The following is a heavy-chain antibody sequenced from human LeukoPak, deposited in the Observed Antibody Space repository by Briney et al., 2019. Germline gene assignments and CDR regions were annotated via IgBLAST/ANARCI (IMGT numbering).Heavy chain of an antibody. CDR1: GGSFSGYY. D-gene: IGHD4-17*01. V-gene: IGHV4-34*01. CDR3: ARDLPYGDYGTPVEEFLQVAGMDV. J-gene: IGHJ6*02. Sequence: SETPSLTCAVYGGSFSGYYWSWIRQPPGKGLEWIGEINHSGSTNYNPSLKSRVTISVDTSKNQFSLKLSSVTAADTAVYYCARDLPYGDYGTPVEEFLQVAGMDVWGQGTTVTVSS. CDR2: INHSGST.